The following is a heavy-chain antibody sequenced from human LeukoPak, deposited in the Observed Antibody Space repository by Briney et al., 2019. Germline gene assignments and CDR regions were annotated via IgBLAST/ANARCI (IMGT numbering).Heavy chain of an antibody. Sequence: GGSLRLSCAASGFTFSSYAMNWVRQAPGKGLEWVSVIYSGGSTHYADSVKGRFTISRDNSKNTLYLQMNSLRAEDTAVYYCARGVGYYPYYFDYWGQGTLVTVSS. CDR2: IYSGGST. CDR3: ARGVGYYPYYFDY. CDR1: GFTFSSYA. J-gene: IGHJ4*02. V-gene: IGHV3-23*03. D-gene: IGHD2-21*01.